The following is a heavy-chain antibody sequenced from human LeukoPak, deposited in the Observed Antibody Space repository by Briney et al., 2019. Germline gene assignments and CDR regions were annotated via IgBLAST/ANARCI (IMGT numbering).Heavy chain of an antibody. Sequence: KPGGSLRLSCAASGFTFSSYSMNWARQAPGKGLEWVSSISSSSSYIYYADSVKGRFTISRDNAKNSLYLQMNSLRAEDTAVYYCARGSSSSWGIDYWGQGTLVTVSS. J-gene: IGHJ4*02. D-gene: IGHD6-13*01. CDR1: GFTFSSYS. CDR2: ISSSSSYI. V-gene: IGHV3-21*01. CDR3: ARGSSSSWGIDY.